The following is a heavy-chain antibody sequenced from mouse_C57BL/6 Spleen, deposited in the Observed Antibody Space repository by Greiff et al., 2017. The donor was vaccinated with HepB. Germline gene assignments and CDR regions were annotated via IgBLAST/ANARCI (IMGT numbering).Heavy chain of an antibody. CDR1: GYTFTDYY. D-gene: IGHD2-1*01. CDR3: AREGLGNYPWFAY. CDR2: INPYNGGT. Sequence: VQLQQSGPVLVKPGASVKMSCKASGYTFTDYYMNWVKQSHGKSLEWIGVINPYNGGTSYNQKFKGKATLTVDKSSSTAYMELNSLTSEDSAVYYCAREGLGNYPWFAYWGQGTLVTVSA. J-gene: IGHJ3*01. V-gene: IGHV1-19*01.